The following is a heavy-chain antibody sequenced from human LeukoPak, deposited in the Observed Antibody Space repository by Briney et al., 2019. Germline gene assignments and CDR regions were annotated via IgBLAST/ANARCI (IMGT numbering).Heavy chain of an antibody. CDR3: ARPSGSWPNYFFDY. CDR2: IYPNSGGT. Sequence: ASVKVSCKASGYIFTGYHIHWVRQAPGQGVEWMGWIYPNSGGTNYAQRFQDRVTMTRDTSFSTAYMELNRLTSDDTAVYYCARPSGSWPNYFFDYWGQGTLVTVSS. V-gene: IGHV1-2*02. J-gene: IGHJ4*02. CDR1: GYIFTGYH. D-gene: IGHD6-13*01.